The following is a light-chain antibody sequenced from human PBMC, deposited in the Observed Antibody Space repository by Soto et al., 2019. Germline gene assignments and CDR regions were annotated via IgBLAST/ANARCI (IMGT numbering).Light chain of an antibody. CDR2: DAS. CDR3: QQYGSSIT. J-gene: IGKJ5*01. V-gene: IGKV3D-15*01. CDR1: QSVSSN. Sequence: EIVMTPSPATLSVSPGERATLSCRASQSVSSNLAWYQQKPGQAPRLLIYDASNRATGIPARFSGSGSGTDFTLTISSLQSEDFAVFYCQQYGSSITFGQGTRLEIK.